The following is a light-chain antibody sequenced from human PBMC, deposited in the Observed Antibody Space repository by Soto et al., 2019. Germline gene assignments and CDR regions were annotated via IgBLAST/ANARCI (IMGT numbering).Light chain of an antibody. CDR3: PTWDDSLSGRV. J-gene: IGLJ3*02. CDR2: SYT. V-gene: IGLV1-47*02. CDR1: NANNGSNY. Sequence: QAVVTQPPSASGTPGQRVTISCSGTNANNGSNYVYWYQHLPRTTPKLLVFSYTQRPSGVPARFAGSKSGSSASLSISWLRSEDEADYYCPTWDDSLSGRVFGRGTKLTVL.